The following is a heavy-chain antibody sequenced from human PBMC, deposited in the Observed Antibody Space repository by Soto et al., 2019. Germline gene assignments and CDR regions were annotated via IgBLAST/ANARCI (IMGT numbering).Heavy chain of an antibody. V-gene: IGHV3-30*18. CDR1: GFTFSAFA. Sequence: QVQMVESGGGVAQPGGSLRLSCAVSGFTFSAFAMYWVRQAPGKGLEWVALISYDGRNEDYAESVRGRFTISRDNSKNTLYLDMNSLSAENSVVYFCAKGVVREPAYFDAWGQGTLVTVSS. D-gene: IGHD3-10*01. CDR3: AKGVVREPAYFDA. J-gene: IGHJ4*02. CDR2: ISYDGRNE.